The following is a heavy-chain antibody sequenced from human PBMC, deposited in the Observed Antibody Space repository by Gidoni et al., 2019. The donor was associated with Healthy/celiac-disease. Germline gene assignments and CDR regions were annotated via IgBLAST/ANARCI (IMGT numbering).Heavy chain of an antibody. CDR1: GYTFTSYA. V-gene: IGHV1-3*01. D-gene: IGHD1-26*01. CDR2: IHAGNGNT. Sequence: HVQLVQSGAEGKKPGASVKVSCKASGYTFTSYAMHWVRQAPGQRLELMGWIHAGNGNTKYSQKFQGRVPIPSDTSASTAYTELSSLRSEDTAVYYCARGWELPDYWGHGTLVTVSS. CDR3: ARGWELPDY. J-gene: IGHJ4*01.